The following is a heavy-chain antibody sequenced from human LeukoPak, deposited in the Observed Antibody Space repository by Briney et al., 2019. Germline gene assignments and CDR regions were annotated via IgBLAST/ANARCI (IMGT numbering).Heavy chain of an antibody. Sequence: SETLSLTFTVSGGSISSYYWSWIRQPPGERLEWIGYIYYSGSTNYNPSLKGRVTISVDTFKNQFSLKLSSVTAADTAVYYCARNTGEFYYYGMDVWGQGTTVTVSS. CDR2: IYYSGST. J-gene: IGHJ6*02. CDR3: ARNTGEFYYYGMDV. V-gene: IGHV4-59*01. D-gene: IGHD3-10*01. CDR1: GGSISSYY.